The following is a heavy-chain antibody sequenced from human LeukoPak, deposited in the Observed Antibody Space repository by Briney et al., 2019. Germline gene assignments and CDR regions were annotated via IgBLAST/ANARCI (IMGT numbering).Heavy chain of an antibody. CDR1: GGSFSGYY. J-gene: IGHJ3*02. V-gene: IGHV4-34*01. Sequence: PSETLSLTCAVYGGSFSGYYWSWIRQPPGKGLEWIGEINHSGSTNYSPSLKSRVTISVDTSKNQFSLKLSSVTAADTAVYYCAAYQLPYSDAFDIWGQGTMVTVSS. D-gene: IGHD2-2*02. CDR2: INHSGST. CDR3: AAYQLPYSDAFDI.